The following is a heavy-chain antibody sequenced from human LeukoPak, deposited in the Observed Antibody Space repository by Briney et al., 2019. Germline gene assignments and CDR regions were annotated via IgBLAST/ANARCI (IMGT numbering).Heavy chain of an antibody. Sequence: GGSLRLSCAASGFTFSSYAMSWVRQAPGKGLEWVSAISGSDGSTYYADSVKGRFTISRDNSKNTLYLQMNSLRAEDTAVYYCAKDVPYYYDSSGIYWGQGTLVTVSS. V-gene: IGHV3-23*01. CDR2: ISGSDGST. J-gene: IGHJ4*02. CDR1: GFTFSSYA. CDR3: AKDVPYYYDSSGIY. D-gene: IGHD3-22*01.